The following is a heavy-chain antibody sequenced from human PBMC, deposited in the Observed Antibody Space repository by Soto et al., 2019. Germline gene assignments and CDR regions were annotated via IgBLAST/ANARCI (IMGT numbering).Heavy chain of an antibody. CDR2: MNPNSGNT. J-gene: IGHJ5*02. CDR3: ARGHGRYCSGGSCYSANWFDP. V-gene: IGHV1-8*02. Sequence: GASVKVSCKASGYTFTSYGISWVRQAPGQGLEWMGWMNPNSGNTGYAQKFQGRVTMTRNTSISTAYMELSSLRSEDTAVYYCARGHGRYCSGGSCYSANWFDPWGQGTLVTVSS. D-gene: IGHD2-15*01. CDR1: GYTFTSYG.